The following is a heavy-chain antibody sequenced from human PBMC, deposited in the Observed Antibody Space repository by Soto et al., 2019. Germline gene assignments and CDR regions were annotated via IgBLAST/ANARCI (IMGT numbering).Heavy chain of an antibody. Sequence: EVQLVESGGGLVQPGGSLRLSCAASGFTFSSYWMSWVRQAPGKGLEWVANIKQDGSEKYYVDSVKGRFTISRDNAKNSLYLQMNSLRAEDTAVYYCARDFRITFGRVIVLYYYYGMDVWGQGTTVTVSS. CDR2: IKQDGSEK. J-gene: IGHJ6*02. CDR3: ARDFRITFGRVIVLYYYYGMDV. D-gene: IGHD3-16*02. V-gene: IGHV3-7*05. CDR1: GFTFSSYW.